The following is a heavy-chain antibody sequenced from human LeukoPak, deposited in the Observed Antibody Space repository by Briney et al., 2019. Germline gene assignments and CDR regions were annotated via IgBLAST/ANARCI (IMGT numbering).Heavy chain of an antibody. CDR3: ARVGATYDFWSGYYDTGLADY. Sequence: ASVKVSCKASGYTFTSYGISWVRQAPGQGLEWMGWISAYNGNTNYAQKLQGRVAMATDTSTSTAYMELRSLRSDDTAVYYCARVGATYDFWSGYYDTGLADYWGQGTLVTVSS. CDR1: GYTFTSYG. D-gene: IGHD3-3*01. J-gene: IGHJ4*02. CDR2: ISAYNGNT. V-gene: IGHV1-18*01.